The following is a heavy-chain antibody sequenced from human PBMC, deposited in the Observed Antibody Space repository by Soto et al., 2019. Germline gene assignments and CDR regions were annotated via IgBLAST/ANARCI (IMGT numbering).Heavy chain of an antibody. CDR2: ISRSSSAI. CDR3: ARAKCPAARSSSSWYDGMGV. D-gene: IGHD6-13*01. Sequence: VGSLRLSCASSVFTFSTFGMHCVRHSPGKWLEWVSFISRSSSAIYYADSVQGRFTISRDNVKDSLFLQMNSLRDEDTAVYYCARAKCPAARSSSSWYDGMGVWEQGATVIVS. J-gene: IGHJ6*01. V-gene: IGHV3-48*02. CDR1: VFTFSTFG.